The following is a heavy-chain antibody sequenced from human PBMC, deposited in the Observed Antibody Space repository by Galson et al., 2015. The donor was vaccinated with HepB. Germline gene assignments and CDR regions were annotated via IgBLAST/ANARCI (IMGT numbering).Heavy chain of an antibody. D-gene: IGHD3-10*01. CDR2: IYYSGST. V-gene: IGHV4-59*01. J-gene: IGHJ6*02. CDR1: GGSISSYY. Sequence: ETLSLTCTVSGGSISSYYWSWIRQPPGKGLEWIGYIYYSGSTNYNPSLKSRVTISVDTSKNQFSLKLSSVTAADTAVYYCARDKPRERGYYYGSGSYYNGAMDVWGQGTTVTVSS. CDR3: ARDKPRERGYYYGSGSYYNGAMDV.